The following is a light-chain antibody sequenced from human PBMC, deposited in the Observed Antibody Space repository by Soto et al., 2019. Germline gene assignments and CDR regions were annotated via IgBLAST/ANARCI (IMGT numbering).Light chain of an antibody. Sequence: QSALTQPASVSGSPGQSITISCTGTSSDVGGYNYVSWYQHHPGKAPKLMIYDVSNRPSGVSNRFSGSKSGNTASLTISGLQPEDEADYCSSYTTSNTRQIVFGTGTKVTVL. J-gene: IGLJ1*01. V-gene: IGLV2-14*03. CDR1: SSDVGGYNY. CDR2: DVS. CDR3: SSYTTSNTRQIV.